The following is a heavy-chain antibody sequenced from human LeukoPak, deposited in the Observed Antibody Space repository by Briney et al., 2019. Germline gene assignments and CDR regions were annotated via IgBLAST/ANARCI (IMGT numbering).Heavy chain of an antibody. CDR1: GYSFTSYW. J-gene: IGHJ3*02. D-gene: IGHD6-19*01. Sequence: GESLKISCKGSGYSFTSYWIGWVRQMPGKGLEWMGIIYPGDSDTRYSPSFQGQVTTSADKSISTAYLQWSSLKASDTAMYYCARTQYSSGRLGAFDIWGQGTMVTVSA. CDR2: IYPGDSDT. V-gene: IGHV5-51*01. CDR3: ARTQYSSGRLGAFDI.